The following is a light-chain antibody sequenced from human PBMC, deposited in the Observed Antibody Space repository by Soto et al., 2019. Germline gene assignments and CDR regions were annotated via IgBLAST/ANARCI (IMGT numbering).Light chain of an antibody. CDR1: SSNIGAGYD. CDR3: QSYDSSLSGSDV. V-gene: IGLV1-40*01. CDR2: GNS. Sequence: QSVLTQPPSVSGAPGQRVTISCTGSSSNIGAGYDVHWYQQLPGTAPKLLIYGNSNRLSGVPDRFSGSKSGTSAYLAITGLQAADEADDDCQSYDSSLSGSDVFGTGTKVTVL. J-gene: IGLJ1*01.